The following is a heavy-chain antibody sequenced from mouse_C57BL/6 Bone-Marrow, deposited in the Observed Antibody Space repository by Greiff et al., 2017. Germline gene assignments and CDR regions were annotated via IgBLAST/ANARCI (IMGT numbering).Heavy chain of an antibody. CDR1: GFTFSDYG. CDR3: ARIDCGNDFDY. Sequence: DVKLVESGGGLVKPGGSLKLSCAASGFTFSDYGMHWVRQAPEKGLEWVAYISSGSSTIYSADTVKGRFTISRDNAKNTRFLQMTSLRSEDTAMYYCARIDCGNDFDYWGQGTTLTVSS. J-gene: IGHJ2*01. CDR2: ISSGSSTI. D-gene: IGHD2-1*01. V-gene: IGHV5-17*01.